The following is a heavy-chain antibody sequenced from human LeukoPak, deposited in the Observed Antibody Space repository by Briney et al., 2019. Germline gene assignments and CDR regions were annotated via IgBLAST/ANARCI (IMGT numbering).Heavy chain of an antibody. Sequence: ASVKVSCKASVYTFTSYDINWVRQATGQGLEWMGWMNPNSGNTGYAQKFQGRVTMTRNTSISTAYMELSSLRSEDTAVYYCAREYGSSWTAYYYYGMDVWGQGTTVTVSS. CDR2: MNPNSGNT. CDR3: AREYGSSWTAYYYYGMDV. V-gene: IGHV1-8*01. J-gene: IGHJ6*02. CDR1: VYTFTSYD. D-gene: IGHD6-13*01.